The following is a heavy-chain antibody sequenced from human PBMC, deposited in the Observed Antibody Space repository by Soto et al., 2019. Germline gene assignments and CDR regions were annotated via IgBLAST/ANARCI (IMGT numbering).Heavy chain of an antibody. D-gene: IGHD3-9*01. CDR1: EHTSTIYY. J-gene: IGHJ1*01. CDR3: ATRDYDILTGYLHI. V-gene: IGHV1-2*02. Sequence: QAHLVQSGAEVRKPGASVKVSCQALEHTSTIYYIHWVRQARGQGLEWMGWINADSGDTTYAEDFRGRVTFTRDTSTSKFHIEKSRLRLDDTAMYFCATRDYDILTGYLHIWGQGTLITVSS. CDR2: INADSGDT.